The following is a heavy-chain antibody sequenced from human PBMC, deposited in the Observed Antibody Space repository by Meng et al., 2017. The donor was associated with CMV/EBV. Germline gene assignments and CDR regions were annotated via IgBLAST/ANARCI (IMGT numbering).Heavy chain of an antibody. D-gene: IGHD2-15*01. CDR1: GYTFTSYV. CDR2: INPSGGST. CDR3: AGDVLVYCSSGSCYGLDY. V-gene: IGHV1-46*01. J-gene: IGHJ4*02. Sequence: ASVKVSCKASGYTFTSYVISWVRQAPGQGLEWMGIINPSGGSTSYAQKFQGRVTMTRDTSTSTAYMELSSLRSEDTAVYYCAGDVLVYCSSGSCYGLDYWGQGTLVTVSS.